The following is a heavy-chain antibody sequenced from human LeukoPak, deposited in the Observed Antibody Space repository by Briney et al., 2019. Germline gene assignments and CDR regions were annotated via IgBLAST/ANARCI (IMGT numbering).Heavy chain of an antibody. V-gene: IGHV1-69*05. CDR1: GGTFSSYA. CDR2: IIPIFGTA. CDR3: AREVSVTPYYYYYYMDV. Sequence: SVKVSCKASGGTFSSYAISWVRQAPGQGLEWMGRIIPIFGTANYAQKFQGRVTITTDESTSTAYMELSSLRSEDTAVYYCAREVSVTPYYYYYYMDVWGKGTTVTVSS. D-gene: IGHD4-11*01. J-gene: IGHJ6*03.